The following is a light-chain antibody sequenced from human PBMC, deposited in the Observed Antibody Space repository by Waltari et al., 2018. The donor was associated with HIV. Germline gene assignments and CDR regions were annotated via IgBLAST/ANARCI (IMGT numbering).Light chain of an antibody. J-gene: IGLJ3*02. Sequence: QTVVTQEPSFSVSPGGTVTLTCGLSSGSVTTNYYPSWYHQTPGKAPRTLIYDNNTRSAVVPDRFSCFILGNKAALTITGAQAYDESDYYCVLYMGSGIWVFGGGTKLTVL. CDR2: DNN. CDR3: VLYMGSGIWV. V-gene: IGLV8-61*01. CDR1: SGSVTTNYY.